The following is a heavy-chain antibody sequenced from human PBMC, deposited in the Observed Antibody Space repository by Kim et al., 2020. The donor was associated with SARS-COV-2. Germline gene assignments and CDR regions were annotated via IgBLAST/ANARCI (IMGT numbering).Heavy chain of an antibody. CDR3: ARVFDTAMGHCDY. V-gene: IGHV5-51*01. Sequence: YSPSVQGQVTISADKSISTAYLQWSSLKASDTAMYYCARVFDTAMGHCDYWGQGTLVTVSP. J-gene: IGHJ4*02. D-gene: IGHD5-18*01.